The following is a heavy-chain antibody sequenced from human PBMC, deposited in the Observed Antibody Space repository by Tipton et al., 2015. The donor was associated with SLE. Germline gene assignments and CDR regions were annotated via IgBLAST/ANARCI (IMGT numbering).Heavy chain of an antibody. CDR3: ARGRCIPPGAFDI. Sequence: LRLSCAVYGGSFSGYYWSWIRQPPGKGLEWIGYIYYSGSTNYNPSLKSRVTISVDTSKNQFSLKLSSVTAADTAVYYCARGRCIPPGAFDIWGQGTMVTVSS. CDR1: GGSFSGYY. J-gene: IGHJ3*02. CDR2: IYYSGST. D-gene: IGHD2-8*01. V-gene: IGHV4-59*12.